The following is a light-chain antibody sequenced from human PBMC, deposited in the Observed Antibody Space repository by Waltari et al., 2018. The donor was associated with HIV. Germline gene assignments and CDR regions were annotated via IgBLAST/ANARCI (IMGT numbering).Light chain of an antibody. CDR3: QQSYNSPVT. CDR2: GAS. V-gene: IGKV1-39*01. J-gene: IGKJ2*01. CDR1: QNIGNF. Sequence: DIQMTQSPLRLPASVGDRVTITCRASQNIGNFLNWYTHKPGTAPKRLIYGASSLQGGVPSRFSGGGSGTDFFLTISNLQLEDFGIYYCQQSYNSPVTFGQGTKVEI.